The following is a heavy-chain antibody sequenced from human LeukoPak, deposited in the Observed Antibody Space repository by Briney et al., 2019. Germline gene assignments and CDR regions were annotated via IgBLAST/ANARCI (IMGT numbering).Heavy chain of an antibody. V-gene: IGHV3-48*03. CDR2: ISSSGSTI. J-gene: IGHJ6*02. Sequence: GGSLRLSCAASGFTFSSYEMNWVRQAPGKGLEWVSYISSSGSTIYYADSVKGRLTISRDNAKNCLYLPMNSLRAEETAVYYCAGDAEDFWSGYPFYYYYYGMDVWGQGTTVTVSS. CDR3: AGDAEDFWSGYPFYYYYYGMDV. CDR1: GFTFSSYE. D-gene: IGHD3-3*01.